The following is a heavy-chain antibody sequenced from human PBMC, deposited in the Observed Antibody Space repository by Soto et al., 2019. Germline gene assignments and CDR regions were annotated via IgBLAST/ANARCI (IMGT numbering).Heavy chain of an antibody. CDR1: GYTFSSYG. J-gene: IGHJ6*02. D-gene: IGHD3-3*01. V-gene: IGHV1-18*01. CDR3: ARDHRKEDFFWRDYPHYARDL. Sequence: ASVKVSCKASGYTFSSYGINWVRQAPGQGLEWMGWISAYNENTNYAQQLQGRVTMTTDTSTNTAYMELRSLRSDDTAVYYCARDHRKEDFFWRDYPHYARDLWGQGTTVTVSS. CDR2: ISAYNENT.